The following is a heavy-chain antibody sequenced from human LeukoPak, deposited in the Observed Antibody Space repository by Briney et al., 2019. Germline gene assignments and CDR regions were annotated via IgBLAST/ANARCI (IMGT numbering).Heavy chain of an antibody. Sequence: SETLSLTCAVSGGSFSGYYWSWIRQPPGKGLEWIGEINHSGSTNYNPSLKSRVTISVDTSKNQFSLKLSSVTAADTAVYYCARGRSRLRFLSYWGQGTLVTVSS. CDR2: INHSGST. CDR1: GGSFSGYY. V-gene: IGHV4-34*01. J-gene: IGHJ4*02. CDR3: ARGRSRLRFLSY. D-gene: IGHD3-3*01.